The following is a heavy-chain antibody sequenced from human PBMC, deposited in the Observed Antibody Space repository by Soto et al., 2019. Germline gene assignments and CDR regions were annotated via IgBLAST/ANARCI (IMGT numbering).Heavy chain of an antibody. V-gene: IGHV3-23*01. J-gene: IGHJ4*02. CDR2: ISGSGGST. D-gene: IGHD2-15*01. CDR3: AKDLQYCSGGSCYPTDYFDY. CDR1: GFTFSSYA. Sequence: GSLRLSCAASGFTFSSYAMSWVRQAPGKGLEWVSAISGSGGSTYYADSVKGRFTISRDNSKNTLYLQMNSLRAEDTAVYYCAKDLQYCSGGSCYPTDYFDYWGQGTLVTVSS.